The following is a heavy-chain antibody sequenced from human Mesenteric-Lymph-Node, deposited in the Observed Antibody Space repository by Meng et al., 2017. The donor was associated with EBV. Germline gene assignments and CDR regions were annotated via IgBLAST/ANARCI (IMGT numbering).Heavy chain of an antibody. CDR2: IFYGGYT. CDR3: ARMEFTYSWYFDL. Sequence: QVHLQGSGPRLVRPSVTLSLTCTVSGASSSSGGYYWNWIRQSPGKGLELIGYIFYGGYTYYNLSLKSRVTISVDVSKNQFSLKLTSVTAADTAVYYCARMEFTYSWYFDLWGRGTLVTVSS. CDR1: GASSSSGGYY. V-gene: IGHV4-30-4*01. J-gene: IGHJ2*01. D-gene: IGHD1-1*01.